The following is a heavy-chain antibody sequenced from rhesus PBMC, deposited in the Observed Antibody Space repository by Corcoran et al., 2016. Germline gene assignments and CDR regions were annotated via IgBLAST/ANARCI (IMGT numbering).Heavy chain of an antibody. D-gene: IGHD2-21*01. CDR3: ARDLTCTGSGCPYYFDY. V-gene: IGHV4-106*01. Sequence: QVQLQESGPGLVKPSETLSLTCAVSGGSISDDYYWSWIRQPPGKGLEWIGYIYGSGGGTNYNTSLQNRVTSSMDTSRNQFSLKLSSVTAADTAVYYCARDLTCTGSGCPYYFDYWGQGVLVTVSS. CDR2: IYGSGGGT. CDR1: GGSISDDYY. J-gene: IGHJ4*01.